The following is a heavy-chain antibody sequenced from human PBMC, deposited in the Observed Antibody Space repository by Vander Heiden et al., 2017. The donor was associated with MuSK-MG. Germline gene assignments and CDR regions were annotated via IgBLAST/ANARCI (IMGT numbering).Heavy chain of an antibody. CDR3: VRGGGDTYESEY. V-gene: IGHV1-18*01. J-gene: IGHJ4*02. Sequence: QLVQSGAEMKESGASVTVSCKTSGYTFSAYGISWVRQAPGQGLEWMGRISSHNGKTDSTKDLQGRLTMTRDTSTRTVHMELRGLTSDDTAVYYCVRGGGDTYESEYWGQGTLVSVSS. D-gene: IGHD2-21*02. CDR2: ISSHNGKT. CDR1: GYTFSAYG.